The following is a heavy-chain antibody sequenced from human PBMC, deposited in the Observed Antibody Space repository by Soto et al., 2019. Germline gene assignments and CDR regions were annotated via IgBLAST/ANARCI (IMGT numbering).Heavy chain of an antibody. V-gene: IGHV1-45*02. CDR2: ITPFNGST. CDR3: ATRSAGTTFNAFDI. J-gene: IGHJ3*02. Sequence: GASVKVSCKASGYTFTYRYLHWVRQAPGQALEWMGWITPFNGSTNYAQKFQDRVTITRDRSMSTAYMELSSLRSEDTAMYYCATRSAGTTFNAFDIWGQGTMVTVSS. CDR1: GYTFTYRY. D-gene: IGHD1-7*01.